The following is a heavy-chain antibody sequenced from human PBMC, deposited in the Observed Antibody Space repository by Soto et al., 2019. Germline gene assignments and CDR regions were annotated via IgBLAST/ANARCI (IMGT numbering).Heavy chain of an antibody. D-gene: IGHD1-26*01. CDR1: GGSISSYY. CDR2: IYYSGST. V-gene: IGHV4-59*01. CDR3: ERSPGADTFDY. J-gene: IGHJ4*02. Sequence: SETLSLTCTVSGGSISSYYWSWIRQPPGKGLEWIGYIYYSGSTNYNPSLKSRVTISVDTSKNQFSLKLSSVPAADTAVYYCERSPGADTFDYWGQGTLVTVSS.